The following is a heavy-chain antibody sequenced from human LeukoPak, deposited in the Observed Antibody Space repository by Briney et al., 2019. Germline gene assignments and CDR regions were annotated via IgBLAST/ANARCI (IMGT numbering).Heavy chain of an antibody. Sequence: GGSLRLSCAASGFTFSSYSMNWVRQAPGKGLEWVSYISSSSSTIYYADSVKGRFTISRDNAKNSLYLQMNSLRAEDTAVYYCARIRITMVRGGPVGAFDIWGQGTMVTVSS. CDR3: ARIRITMVRGGPVGAFDI. CDR1: GFTFSSYS. CDR2: ISSSSSTI. V-gene: IGHV3-48*01. J-gene: IGHJ3*02. D-gene: IGHD3-10*01.